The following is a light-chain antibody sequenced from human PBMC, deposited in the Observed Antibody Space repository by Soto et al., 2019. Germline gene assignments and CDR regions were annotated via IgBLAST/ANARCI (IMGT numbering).Light chain of an antibody. Sequence: DIQMTQSPSSLSASVGDRVTITCQASQDISNYLNWYQQKPGKAPKLLIYDASNLETGVPSRFSGGGSGTDFTFTISSLQPEDIATYYCQQYDNLPIYTFGQGTKVEIK. V-gene: IGKV1-33*01. J-gene: IGKJ2*01. CDR2: DAS. CDR1: QDISNY. CDR3: QQYDNLPIYT.